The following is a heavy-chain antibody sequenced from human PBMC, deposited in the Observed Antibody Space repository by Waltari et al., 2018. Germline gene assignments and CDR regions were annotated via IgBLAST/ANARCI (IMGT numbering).Heavy chain of an antibody. CDR1: GGTFSSYA. CDR3: ARGNFWSGYSLDY. Sequence: QVQLVQSGAEVKKPGSSVKVSCKASGGTFSSYALSWVRPAPGQGLGWMGGVIPIFSTANYAQKFQGRVTITADESTSTAYMELSSLRSEDTAVYYCARGNFWSGYSLDYWGQGTLVTVSS. J-gene: IGHJ4*02. V-gene: IGHV1-69*01. CDR2: VIPIFSTA. D-gene: IGHD3-3*01.